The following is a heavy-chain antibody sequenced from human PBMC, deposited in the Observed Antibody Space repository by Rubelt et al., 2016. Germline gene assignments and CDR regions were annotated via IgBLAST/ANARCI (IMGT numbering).Heavy chain of an antibody. V-gene: IGHV1-18*01. Sequence: QVQLVQSGAEVKKPGASVKVSCKASGYTFTSYGISWVRQAPGQGLEWMGWISAYNGNTNYAQKLQGRVTMTTDTTTSTASMGRRSLRSDDTAVDYCARCRRAGGAVAGTWDYWGQGTLVTVSS. J-gene: IGHJ4*02. CDR2: ISAYNGNT. CDR3: ARCRRAGGAVAGTWDY. CDR1: GYTFTSYG. D-gene: IGHD6-19*01.